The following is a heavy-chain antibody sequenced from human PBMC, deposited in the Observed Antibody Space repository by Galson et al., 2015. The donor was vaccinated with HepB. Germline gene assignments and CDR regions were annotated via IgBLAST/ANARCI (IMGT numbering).Heavy chain of an antibody. Sequence: SLRLSCAASGFTFSSYGMHWVRQAPGKGLEWVAVISYDGSNKYYADSVKGRFTISRDNSKNTLYLQMNSLRAEDTAVYYCAKIEAAAHYYYYYGMDVWGQGTTVTVSS. J-gene: IGHJ6*02. CDR2: ISYDGSNK. D-gene: IGHD6-13*01. CDR3: AKIEAAAHYYYYYGMDV. CDR1: GFTFSSYG. V-gene: IGHV3-30*18.